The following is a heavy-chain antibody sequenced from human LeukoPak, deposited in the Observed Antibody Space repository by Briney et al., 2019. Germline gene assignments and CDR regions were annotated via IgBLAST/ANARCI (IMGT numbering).Heavy chain of an antibody. D-gene: IGHD6-19*01. Sequence: VSVKVSCKASGYTFTSNGISWVRQAPGQGLEWMGWISAYNGNTNYAQKLQGRVTMTTDTSTSTAYMELRSLRSDDTAVYYCARGSVAGHNYYYCYMDVWGKGTTVTVSS. CDR2: ISAYNGNT. V-gene: IGHV1-18*01. J-gene: IGHJ6*03. CDR3: ARGSVAGHNYYYCYMDV. CDR1: GYTFTSNG.